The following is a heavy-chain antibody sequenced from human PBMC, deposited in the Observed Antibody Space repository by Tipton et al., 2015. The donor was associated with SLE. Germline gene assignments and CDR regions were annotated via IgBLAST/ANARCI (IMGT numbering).Heavy chain of an antibody. V-gene: IGHV4-59*12. CDR1: GGSISSYY. CDR3: ARGGNGYSGYDFDY. CDR2: IYYSGST. Sequence: TLSLTCTVSGGSISSYYWSWIRQPPGKGLEWIGYIYYSGSTNYNPSLKSRVTISVDTSKNQFSLKLSSVTAADTAVYYCARGGNGYSGYDFDYWGQGTLVTVSS. D-gene: IGHD5-12*01. J-gene: IGHJ4*02.